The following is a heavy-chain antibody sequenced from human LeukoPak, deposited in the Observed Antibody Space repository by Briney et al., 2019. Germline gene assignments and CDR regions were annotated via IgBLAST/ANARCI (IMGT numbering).Heavy chain of an antibody. J-gene: IGHJ1*01. CDR2: IYTSGST. V-gene: IGHV4-4*07. Sequence: PSETLSLTCAVSGGSISPYYWSWIRQPAGRGLEWIGRIYTSGSTNYNPSLKSRVTISVDTSKNQFSLKLSSVTAADTAVYYCARGVSSGSKLHFQHWGQGTLVTVSS. CDR3: ARGVSSGSKLHFQH. CDR1: GGSISPYY. D-gene: IGHD3-22*01.